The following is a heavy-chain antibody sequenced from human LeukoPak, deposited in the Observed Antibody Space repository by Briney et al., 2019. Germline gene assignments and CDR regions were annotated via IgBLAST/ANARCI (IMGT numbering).Heavy chain of an antibody. CDR3: ARGLGWLQLVEFDY. CDR1: SGSISSYY. D-gene: IGHD5-24*01. V-gene: IGHV4-59*01. Sequence: SETLSLTCTVSSGSISSYYWSWIRHPPGKGLECIGYIYYSGSTNYNPSLKSRVTISIDTSKNQFSLKLSSVTAADTAVYYCARGLGWLQLVEFDYWGQGTLVTVSS. CDR2: IYYSGST. J-gene: IGHJ4*02.